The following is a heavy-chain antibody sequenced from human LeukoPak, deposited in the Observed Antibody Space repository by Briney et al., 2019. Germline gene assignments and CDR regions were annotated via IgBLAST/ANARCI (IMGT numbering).Heavy chain of an antibody. CDR1: GFTFSSYG. CDR2: ISYDGSNK. D-gene: IGHD2-2*01. CDR3: AKDLVYLGYCSSTSCYAYAFDI. Sequence: GGSLRPSCAVSGFTFSSYGMHWVRQAPGKGLEWVAIISYDGSNKYYADSVKGRFTISRDNSKNTLYLQMNSLSAEDTAVYYCAKDLVYLGYCSSTSCYAYAFDIWGQGTMVTVSS. V-gene: IGHV3-30*18. J-gene: IGHJ3*02.